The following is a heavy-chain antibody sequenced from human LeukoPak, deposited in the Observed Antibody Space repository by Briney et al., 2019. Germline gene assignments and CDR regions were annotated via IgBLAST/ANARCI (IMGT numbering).Heavy chain of an antibody. CDR3: ARRRDLYSGSYYPFDY. D-gene: IGHD1-26*01. J-gene: IGHJ4*02. CDR2: IYPGDSET. V-gene: IGHV5-51*01. Sequence: GESLQISCKGSGYRFTNYWIGWVRQMPGKGLEWMGIIYPGDSETRYSPSFQGQVTISADKSISTAYLQWSSLKASDTAMYYCARRRDLYSGSYYPFDYWGQGTLVTVSS. CDR1: GYRFTNYW.